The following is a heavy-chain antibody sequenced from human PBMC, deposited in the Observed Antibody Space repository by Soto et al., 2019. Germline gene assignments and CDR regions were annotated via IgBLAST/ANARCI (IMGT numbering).Heavy chain of an antibody. CDR2: IWYDGGNK. V-gene: IGHV3-33*01. J-gene: IGHJ6*02. Sequence: QVQLVESGGGVVQPGRSLRLSCTASGFIFSSYGMHWVRQAPGKGLEWVAVIWYDGGNKYYADSVKGRFTISRDNSKNTLHLQMNSLRVEDTAVYYCGRDRRRVSMVRGVPPLYGMDVWGQGTTVTVSS. CDR3: GRDRRRVSMVRGVPPLYGMDV. D-gene: IGHD3-10*01. CDR1: GFIFSSYG.